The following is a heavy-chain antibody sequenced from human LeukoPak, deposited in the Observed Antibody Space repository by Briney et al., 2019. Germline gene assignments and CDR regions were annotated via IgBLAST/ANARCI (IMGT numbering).Heavy chain of an antibody. J-gene: IGHJ4*02. Sequence: PSETLSLTCTVSGGSMSPFYWSWIRQSPGKGLEWIGSIYYSGGTNYNPSLKSRVTISVDTSKNQFSLELSSVTAADTAVYYCARGRREHFWSGHYFDYWGQGTLLTVSS. CDR3: ARGRREHFWSGHYFDY. CDR1: GGSMSPFY. D-gene: IGHD3-3*02. V-gene: IGHV4-59*08. CDR2: IYYSGGT.